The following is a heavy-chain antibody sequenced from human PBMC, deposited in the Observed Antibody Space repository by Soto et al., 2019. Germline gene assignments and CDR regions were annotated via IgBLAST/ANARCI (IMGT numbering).Heavy chain of an antibody. D-gene: IGHD3-22*01. V-gene: IGHV4-39*01. Sequence: PSETLCLTCAVSGGSISNISYYWGWIRQPPGKGLEWIGSIYYSGSTYYNPSLKSRVTISVDTSKNQFSLKLSSVTAADTAVYYCARAYGTMIVVVRSWFDPWGQGTLVTVSS. J-gene: IGHJ5*02. CDR2: IYYSGST. CDR1: GGSISNISYY. CDR3: ARAYGTMIVVVRSWFDP.